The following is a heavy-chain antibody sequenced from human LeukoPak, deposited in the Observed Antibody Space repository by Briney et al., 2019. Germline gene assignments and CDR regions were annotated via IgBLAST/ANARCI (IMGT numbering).Heavy chain of an antibody. Sequence: GGSLRLSCAASGFTFSSYWMSWVRQAPGMGLEWVANISQDGNKKYYVDSVRGRFTISRDNAKNSLYLQMNGLRAEDTAVYYCARDLIWDGDPDGRDFWGQGTLVSVSS. CDR2: ISQDGNKK. CDR3: ARDLIWDGDPDGRDF. D-gene: IGHD3-10*01. V-gene: IGHV3-7*01. J-gene: IGHJ4*02. CDR1: GFTFSSYW.